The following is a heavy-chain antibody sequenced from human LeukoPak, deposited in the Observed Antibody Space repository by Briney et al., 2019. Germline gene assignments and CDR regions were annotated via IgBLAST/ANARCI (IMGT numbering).Heavy chain of an antibody. J-gene: IGHJ4*02. D-gene: IGHD4-17*01. V-gene: IGHV1-2*02. CDR2: ITPNSGDT. CDR3: ARQHDYGEYSFGY. Sequence: GASVKVSCKASGYTFTGYYMHWVRQAPGQGLEWMGGITPNSGDTNYAQKFQGRVTMTRDTSISIAYMELSRLRSDDTAVYYCARQHDYGEYSFGYWGEGTLVTVSS. CDR1: GYTFTGYY.